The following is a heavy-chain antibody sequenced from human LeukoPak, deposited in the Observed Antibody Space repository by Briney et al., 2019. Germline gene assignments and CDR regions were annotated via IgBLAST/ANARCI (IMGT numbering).Heavy chain of an antibody. V-gene: IGHV4-34*01. Sequence: ASETLSLTCAVYGGSFSGYYWSWIRQPPGKGLEWIGEINHSGSTNYNPSLKSRVTISVDTSKNQFSLKLSSVTAADTAVYYCARGAGSGYYYRTGAFDIWGQGTMVTVSS. CDR3: ARGAGSGYYYRTGAFDI. CDR2: INHSGST. CDR1: GGSFSGYY. J-gene: IGHJ3*02. D-gene: IGHD3-22*01.